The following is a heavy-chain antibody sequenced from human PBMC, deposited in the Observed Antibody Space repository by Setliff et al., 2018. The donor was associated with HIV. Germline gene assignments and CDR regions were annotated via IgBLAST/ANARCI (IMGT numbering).Heavy chain of an antibody. J-gene: IGHJ6*02. V-gene: IGHV4-34*01. CDR2: INHSGYT. Sequence: PSETLSLTCAVYGGSFSGYSWSWIRQPPGKGLEWIGEINHSGYTNYNPSLESRVTISVDTSKNQFSLKLSSVTAAGTAVYYCARGRGGIWFGVYKPPAINSYGLDDWGQGTTVTVSS. CDR3: ARGRGGIWFGVYKPPAINSYGLDD. D-gene: IGHD3-10*01. CDR1: GGSFSGYS.